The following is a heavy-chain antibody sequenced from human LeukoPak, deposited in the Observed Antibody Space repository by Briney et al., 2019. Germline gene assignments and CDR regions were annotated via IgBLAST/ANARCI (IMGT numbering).Heavy chain of an antibody. D-gene: IGHD2-15*01. CDR2: IYSSVYT. CDR1: GRSIRSYY. Sequence: SQTLSLACTVSGRSIRSYYWKWVRHPGGRGLEWIERIYSSVYTNYTHRRHNRDSMSVDTSQNQFSLKLISLTAADTAVYYCARGEDSVDYWGAGALVTVS. V-gene: IGHV4-4*07. J-gene: IGHJ4*02. CDR3: ARGEDSVDY.